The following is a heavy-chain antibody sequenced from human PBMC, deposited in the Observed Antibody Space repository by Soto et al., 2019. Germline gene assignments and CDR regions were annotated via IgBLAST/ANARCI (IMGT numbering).Heavy chain of an antibody. CDR3: AREGFSSGSPGGMDV. V-gene: IGHV1-46*01. D-gene: IGHD1-26*01. CDR1: GYTFTSYY. CDR2: INPSGGST. Sequence: QVQLVQSGAEVNKPVASVKVSCKASGYTFTSYYMHWVRQAPGQGLEWMGIINPSGGSTSYAQKFQGRVTMTRDTSTSTVYMELSSLRSEDTAVYYCAREGFSSGSPGGMDVWGQGTTVTVSS. J-gene: IGHJ6*02.